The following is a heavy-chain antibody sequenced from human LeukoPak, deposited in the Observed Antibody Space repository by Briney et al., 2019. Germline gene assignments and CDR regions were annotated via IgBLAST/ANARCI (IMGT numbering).Heavy chain of an antibody. J-gene: IGHJ4*02. D-gene: IGHD3-16*01. CDR3: ASIPPWGSDHDY. CDR1: GFTFSSYA. V-gene: IGHV3-23*01. Sequence: GGSLRLSCAASGFTFSSYAMSWVRQASGKGLEWVSAISGSGGSTYYADSVKGRFTISRDNSKNTLYLQMNSLRAEDTAVYYCASIPPWGSDHDYWGQGTLVTVSS. CDR2: ISGSGGST.